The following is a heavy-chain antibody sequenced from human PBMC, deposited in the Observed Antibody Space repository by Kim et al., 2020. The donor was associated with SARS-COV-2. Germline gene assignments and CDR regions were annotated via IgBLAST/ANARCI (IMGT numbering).Heavy chain of an antibody. CDR1: GFTFTSSD. D-gene: IGHD6-6*01. CDR3: AADLLYSSSSAGEDYYYYYYMDV. J-gene: IGHJ6*03. CDR2: IVVGSGNT. V-gene: IGHV1-58*01. Sequence: SVKVSCKASGFTFTSSDVQWVRQARGQRLEWIGWIVVGSGNTNYAQKFQERVTITRDMSTSTAYMELSSLRSEDTAVYYCAADLLYSSSSAGEDYYYYYYMDVWGKGTTVTVSS.